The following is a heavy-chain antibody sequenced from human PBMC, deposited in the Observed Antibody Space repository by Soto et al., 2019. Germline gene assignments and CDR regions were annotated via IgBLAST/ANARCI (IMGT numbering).Heavy chain of an antibody. D-gene: IGHD3-10*01. CDR2: IDPSDSYT. CDR1: GYSFTSYW. J-gene: IGHJ6*02. CDR3: VRQDRTPDGSGSWGRIYGMDV. V-gene: IGHV5-10-1*01. Sequence: PGESLKISCKGSGYSFTSYWISWVRQMPGKGLERMGRIDPSDSYTNYSPSFQGHVTISADKSISTAYLQWSSLKASDTAMYYCVRQDRTPDGSGSWGRIYGMDVWGQGTTVTVSS.